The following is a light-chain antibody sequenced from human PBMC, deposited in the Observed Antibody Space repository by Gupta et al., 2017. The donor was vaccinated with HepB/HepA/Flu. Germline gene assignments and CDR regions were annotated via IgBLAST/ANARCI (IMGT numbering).Light chain of an antibody. Sequence: EIVLTQSPGTLSLSPGERATLSCRASQNISSSYLAWYQQKPGQAPRLLIYGASSRATGIPDRFSGSGSGTDFTLTISRLEPEDFAVYYCQQDGSSPRTFGQGTKVEIK. CDR3: QQDGSSPRT. CDR2: GAS. J-gene: IGKJ1*01. CDR1: QNISSSY. V-gene: IGKV3-20*01.